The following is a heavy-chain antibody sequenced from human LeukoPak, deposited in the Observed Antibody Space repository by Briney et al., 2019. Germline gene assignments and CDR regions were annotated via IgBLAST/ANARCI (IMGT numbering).Heavy chain of an antibody. D-gene: IGHD6-13*01. CDR3: ARVAADGPYY. V-gene: IGHV3-48*04. Sequence: GGSLRLSCAGSAFTFRSYAMSWVRQAPGKGLEWVSYISSSGSTIYYADSVKGRFTISRDNAEKSLYLQMNSLRAEDTAVYYCARVAADGPYYWGQGTLVTVSS. CDR1: AFTFRSYA. CDR2: ISSSGSTI. J-gene: IGHJ4*02.